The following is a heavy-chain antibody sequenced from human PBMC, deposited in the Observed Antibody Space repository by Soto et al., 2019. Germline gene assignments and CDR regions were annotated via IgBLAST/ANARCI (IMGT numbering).Heavy chain of an antibody. CDR2: ITPSSTYF. V-gene: IGHV3-21*02. Sequence: VQLVESGGGLVKPGGSLTLSCTPSGFTFSTYSMNWVRQTPGKGLEWVSSITPSSTYFYYADSVKGRFAISRDNAKHSVSLRMDSLRVEDSAIYHCARGMGHFDHWGKGILVTVSS. J-gene: IGHJ4*02. D-gene: IGHD1-26*01. CDR3: ARGMGHFDH. CDR1: GFTFSTYS.